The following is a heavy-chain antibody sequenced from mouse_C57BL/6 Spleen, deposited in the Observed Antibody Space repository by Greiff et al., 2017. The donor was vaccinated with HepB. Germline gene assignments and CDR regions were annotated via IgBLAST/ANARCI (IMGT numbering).Heavy chain of an antibody. CDR1: GYTFTDYE. V-gene: IGHV1-15*01. D-gene: IGHD5-1*01. J-gene: IGHJ3*01. CDR2: IDPETGGT. CDR3: TRGWEYRAWFAY. Sequence: QVQLKESGAELVRPGASVTLSCKASGYTFTDYEMHWVKQTPVHGLEWIGAIDPETGGTAYNQKFKGKAILTADKSSSTAYMELRSLTSEDSAVYYCTRGWEYRAWFAYWGQVTLVTVSA.